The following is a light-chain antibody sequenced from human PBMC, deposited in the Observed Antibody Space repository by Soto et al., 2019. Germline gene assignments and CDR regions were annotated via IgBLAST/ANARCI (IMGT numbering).Light chain of an antibody. V-gene: IGKV3-15*01. CDR3: QQYNKWPLT. J-gene: IGKJ4*01. CDR2: HAS. Sequence: EIVMTQSPATLSVSPGERATLSCRASQSVSNNLACYQQKPGQAPRLLIYHASTMATGIPARFSGGGSGTEFTLTISSLQSEDFAVYYCQQYNKWPLTFGGGTKVEIK. CDR1: QSVSNN.